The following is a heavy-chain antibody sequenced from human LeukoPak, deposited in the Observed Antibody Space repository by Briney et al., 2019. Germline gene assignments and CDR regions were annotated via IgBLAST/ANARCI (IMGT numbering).Heavy chain of an antibody. J-gene: IGHJ5*02. CDR3: ARVKSSGYTAGNWFDP. V-gene: IGHV4-30-2*01. CDR2: IYHSGST. D-gene: IGHD3-22*01. Sequence: SETLSLTCTVSGGSISSGGYYWSWIRQPRGKGLEWIGYIYHSGSTYYNPSLKSRVTISVDRSKNQFSLKLSSVTAADTAAYCCARVKSSGYTAGNWFDPWGQGTLVTVSS. CDR1: GGSISSGGYY.